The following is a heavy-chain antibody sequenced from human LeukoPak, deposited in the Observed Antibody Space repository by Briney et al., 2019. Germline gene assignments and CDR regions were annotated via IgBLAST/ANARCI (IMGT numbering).Heavy chain of an antibody. CDR3: AKTRITMVRGEID. J-gene: IGHJ4*02. CDR1: GFTFTSYG. V-gene: IGHV3-23*01. D-gene: IGHD3-10*01. CDR2: ISGIGSRT. Sequence: HSGGSLRLSCATSGFTFTSYGMSWVRQAPGKGLEWVSGISGIGSRTYYAGSVEGRLTISRDNSKNTVYLQMNSLRAEDTAVYYCAKTRITMVRGEIDWGQGTLVTVSS.